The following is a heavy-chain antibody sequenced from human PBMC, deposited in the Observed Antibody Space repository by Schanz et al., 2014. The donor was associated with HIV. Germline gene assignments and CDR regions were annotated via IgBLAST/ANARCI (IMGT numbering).Heavy chain of an antibody. J-gene: IGHJ6*02. CDR3: ARTRGYSGYDPPYYYYYGMDV. CDR1: GYIFTSNG. D-gene: IGHD5-12*01. V-gene: IGHV1-69*01. CDR2: FIPVFGTA. Sequence: VQLVQSGAEVKEPGASVKVSCKASGYIFTSNGISWVRQAPGQGLEWMGGFIPVFGTANYAQKFQGRVTMTADESTSTAYMELSSLRSEDTAVYYCARTRGYSGYDPPYYYYYGMDVWGQGTTLTVSS.